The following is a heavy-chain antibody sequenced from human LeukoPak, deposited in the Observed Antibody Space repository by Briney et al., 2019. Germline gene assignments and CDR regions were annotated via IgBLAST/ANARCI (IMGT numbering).Heavy chain of an antibody. CDR2: IYHSGST. Sequence: SETLSLTCTVSGGSISSGGYYWSWIRQPPGKGLEWIGEIYHSGSTNYNPSLKSRVTISVDTSKNQFSLKLNSVTAADTAVFYCATHTYNSGWYSWFDPWGQGTLVTVSS. J-gene: IGHJ5*02. V-gene: IGHV4-39*01. CDR3: ATHTYNSGWYSWFDP. D-gene: IGHD6-19*01. CDR1: GGSISSGGYY.